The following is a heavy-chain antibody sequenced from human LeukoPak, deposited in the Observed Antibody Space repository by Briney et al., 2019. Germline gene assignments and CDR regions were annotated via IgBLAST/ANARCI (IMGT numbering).Heavy chain of an antibody. J-gene: IGHJ4*02. V-gene: IGHV3-23*01. Sequence: GGSLRLSCAASRFTFSSNAMSWVRQAPGKGLEWVSTISGSGDATYYAESVKGQFTISRDNSKNTLYLQMNSLRAEDTAVYYCAKDRGVYYGSGIGYYFDYWGQGTLVTVSS. CDR2: ISGSGDAT. CDR3: AKDRGVYYGSGIGYYFDY. D-gene: IGHD3-10*01. CDR1: RFTFSSNA.